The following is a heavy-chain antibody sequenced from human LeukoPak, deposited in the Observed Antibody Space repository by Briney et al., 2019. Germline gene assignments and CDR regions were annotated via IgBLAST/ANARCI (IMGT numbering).Heavy chain of an antibody. Sequence: AGGSLRLSCAASGFTFSYFLMHWVRQAPGKGLEWVSLIHEDGRVTRYADSVKGRLTISRDNAKNTLYLHMNSLRAEDTAVYFCAKDQSGSIDYWGQGTLVTVSS. V-gene: IGHV3-74*01. D-gene: IGHD3-3*01. CDR2: IHEDGRVT. CDR3: AKDQSGSIDY. J-gene: IGHJ4*02. CDR1: GFTFSYFL.